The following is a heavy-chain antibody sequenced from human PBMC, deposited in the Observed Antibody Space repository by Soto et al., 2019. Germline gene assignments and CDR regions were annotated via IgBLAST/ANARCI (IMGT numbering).Heavy chain of an antibody. J-gene: IGHJ3*02. V-gene: IGHV3-23*01. CDR2: LSRGGGST. D-gene: IGHD5-12*01. CDR3: ARDGQYRTDGFDI. Sequence: EAQLLESGGELIQPGGSLRLSCAASGFTYSSHGMSWVRQAPGKGLEWIAGLSRGGGSTYYADSEKGRFTISRDNSKNTLELIMNSLRVEDTALYYCARDGQYRTDGFDIWGQGTMVTVSS. CDR1: GFTYSSHG.